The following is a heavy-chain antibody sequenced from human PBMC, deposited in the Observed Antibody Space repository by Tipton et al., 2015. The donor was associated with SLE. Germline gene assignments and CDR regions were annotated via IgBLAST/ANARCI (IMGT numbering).Heavy chain of an antibody. V-gene: IGHV3-9*01. CDR2: IIWNRAKK. J-gene: IGHJ6*02. CDR1: GFTLDDYA. CDR3: AKSTSDRYFYGMDV. Sequence: SLRLSCAASGFTLDDYAMPWVGQVQGKGLGWVSRIIWNRAKKGYADSGKGRFTISRDNAKNSLFLQMNSLRAEDRALYYCAKSTSDRYFYGMDVWGQGTTVTVSS.